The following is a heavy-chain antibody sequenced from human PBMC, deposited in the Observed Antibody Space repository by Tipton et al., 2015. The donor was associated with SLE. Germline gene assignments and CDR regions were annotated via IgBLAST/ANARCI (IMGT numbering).Heavy chain of an antibody. V-gene: IGHV3-21*03. CDR2: ISSSSSYI. J-gene: IGHJ6*02. CDR1: GFTFSSYS. Sequence: SLRLSCAASGFTFSSYSMNWVRQAPGKGLEWVSSISSSSSYIYYADSVKGRFTISRDDAKNSLYLQMNSLRAEDTAVYYCAKARGSYNGMDVWGQGTTVTVSS. CDR3: AKARGSYNGMDV. D-gene: IGHD1-26*01.